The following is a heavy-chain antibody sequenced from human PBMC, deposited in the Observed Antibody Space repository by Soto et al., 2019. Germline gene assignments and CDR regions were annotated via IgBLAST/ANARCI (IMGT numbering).Heavy chain of an antibody. CDR2: IYPGDSDT. Sequence: EVQLVQSGAEVKKPGESLKISCKGSGYSFTSYWIGWVRQMPGKGLEWMGIIYPGDSDTRYSPSFQGQVTISADKSISTAYLQWSSLKASDTAMYYCARKAARPSAGWYFDLWGRGTLVTVSS. D-gene: IGHD6-6*01. CDR1: GYSFTSYW. V-gene: IGHV5-51*01. CDR3: ARKAARPSAGWYFDL. J-gene: IGHJ2*01.